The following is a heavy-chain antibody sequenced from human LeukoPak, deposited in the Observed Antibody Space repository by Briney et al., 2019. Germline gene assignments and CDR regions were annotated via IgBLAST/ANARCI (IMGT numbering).Heavy chain of an antibody. D-gene: IGHD4-4*01. CDR2: ISRSNNV. CDR3: AYSNSFDY. CDR1: GFTFSAYD. Sequence: GGSLRLSCAASGFTFSAYDMNWVRQAPGKGLEGVSYISRSNNVYYADSVKGRFTISRDNAKNSLYLQMNSLRAEDTAVYYCAYSNSFDYWGQGTLVTVSS. J-gene: IGHJ4*02. V-gene: IGHV3-48*01.